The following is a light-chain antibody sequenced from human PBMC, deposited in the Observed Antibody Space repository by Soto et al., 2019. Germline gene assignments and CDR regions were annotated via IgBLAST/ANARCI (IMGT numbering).Light chain of an antibody. J-gene: IGKJ1*01. CDR1: QSVSSSF. Sequence: EIVLTQSPGTLSLSPGERATLSCRASQSVSSSFLAWYQQKPGQAPRLLIYGASNRATGILDRFSGSGSGTDFTLTISRLEPEDFAVYYCQQYVTSPWAFGQGTKVAIE. CDR2: GAS. CDR3: QQYVTSPWA. V-gene: IGKV3-20*01.